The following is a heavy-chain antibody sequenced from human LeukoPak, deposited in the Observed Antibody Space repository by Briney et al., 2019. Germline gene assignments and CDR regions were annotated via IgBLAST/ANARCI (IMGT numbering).Heavy chain of an antibody. CDR1: GFTFSSYG. V-gene: IGHV3-30*02. Sequence: PGGSLRLSCAASGFTFSSYGMHWVRQAPGKGLEWVAFIRYDGSNKYYADSVKGRFTISRDNSKNTLYLQMNSLRAEDTAVYYCANELGSTSFLGYYFDYWGQGTLVTVSS. D-gene: IGHD2-2*01. CDR2: IRYDGSNK. CDR3: ANELGSTSFLGYYFDY. J-gene: IGHJ4*02.